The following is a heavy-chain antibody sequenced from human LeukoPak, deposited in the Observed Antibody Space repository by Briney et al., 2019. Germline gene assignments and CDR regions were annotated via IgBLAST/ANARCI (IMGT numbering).Heavy chain of an antibody. V-gene: IGHV3-23*01. J-gene: IGHJ4*02. CDR1: GFTFSSYA. CDR2: ISGSGGST. CDR3: AKDRGAAAGIPEGFDY. D-gene: IGHD6-13*01. Sequence: GGSLRLSCAASGFTFSSYAMSWVRLAPGKGLEWVSAISGSGGSTYYADSVKGRFTISRDNSKNTLYLQMNSLRAEDTAVYYCAKDRGAAAGIPEGFDYWGQGTLVTVSS.